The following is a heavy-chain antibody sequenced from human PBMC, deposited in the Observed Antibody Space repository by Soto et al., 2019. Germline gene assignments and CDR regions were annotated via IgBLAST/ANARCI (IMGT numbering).Heavy chain of an antibody. CDR1: GGSISSYF. CDR2: VYYTGTT. D-gene: IGHD6-13*01. CDR3: ARDLAAVPRAFDY. V-gene: IGHV4-59*01. Sequence: SLTCTVSGGSISSYFYIWVRQPPGKGLEWIGSVYYTGTTDYNPSLKSRVTISVDTSKTQFSLNLRSVTAADTAVYYCARDLAAVPRAFDYWGRGTLVTVSS. J-gene: IGHJ4*02.